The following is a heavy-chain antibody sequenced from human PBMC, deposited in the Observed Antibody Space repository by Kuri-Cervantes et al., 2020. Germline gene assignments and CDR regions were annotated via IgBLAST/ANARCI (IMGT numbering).Heavy chain of an antibody. CDR2: INHSGST. D-gene: IGHD3-10*01. CDR3: AREVAMVRGALDY. V-gene: IGHV4-34*01. Sequence: SETLSLTCAVYGGSFSGYSWSWIRQPPGKGLEWIGEINHSGSTNYNPSLKSRVTISVDTSKNQFSLKLSSVTAADTAVYYCAREVAMVRGALDYWGQGTLVTVSS. J-gene: IGHJ4*02. CDR1: GGSFSGYS.